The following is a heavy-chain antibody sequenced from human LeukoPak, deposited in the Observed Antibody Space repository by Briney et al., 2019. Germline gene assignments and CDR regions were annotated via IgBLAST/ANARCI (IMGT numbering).Heavy chain of an antibody. CDR3: STDPRLLMY. CDR2: ISYDGNNE. D-gene: IGHD2-8*01. J-gene: IGHJ4*01. V-gene: IGHV3-30*04. CDR1: GFTFSSYA. Sequence: GGSLRLSCAASGFTFSSYAMHWVRQAPGKGLEWVAVISYDGNNEYYADSVKGRFTISRDNAKNSLYLQMNSLRPEDTALYYCSTDPRLLMYWGHGTLVTVSS.